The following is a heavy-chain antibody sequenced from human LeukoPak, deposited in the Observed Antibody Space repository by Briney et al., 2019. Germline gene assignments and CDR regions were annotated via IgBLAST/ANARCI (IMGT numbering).Heavy chain of an antibody. D-gene: IGHD3-22*01. CDR1: GFTFSSYE. CDR2: ISSSGSTI. Sequence: GGSLRLSCAASGFTFSSYEMNWVRQAPGKGLEWVSYISSSGSTIYYADSVGGRFTISRDNAKNSLSLHMSSLRAEDTAVYYCARGHYDSCGYFTSWGQGSLVTVSS. V-gene: IGHV3-48*03. CDR3: ARGHYDSCGYFTS. J-gene: IGHJ5*02.